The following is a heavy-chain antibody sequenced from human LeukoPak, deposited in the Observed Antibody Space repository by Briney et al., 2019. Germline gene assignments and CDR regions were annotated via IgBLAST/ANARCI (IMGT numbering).Heavy chain of an antibody. CDR2: ISYDGSNK. D-gene: IGHD3-9*01. J-gene: IGHJ6*03. CDR1: GFTFSSYA. CDR3: ARDGGRYFDWWAKYYYMDV. Sequence: GGSLRLSCAASGFTFSSYAMHWVRQAPGKGLEWVAVISYDGSNKYYADSVKGRFTISRDNSKNTLYLQMNSLRAEDTAVYYCARDGGRYFDWWAKYYYMDVWGKGTTVTVSS. V-gene: IGHV3-30*04.